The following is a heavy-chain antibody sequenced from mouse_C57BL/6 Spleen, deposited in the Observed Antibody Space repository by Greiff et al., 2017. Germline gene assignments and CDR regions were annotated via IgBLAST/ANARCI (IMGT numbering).Heavy chain of an antibody. J-gene: IGHJ3*01. CDR2: IDPENGDT. Sequence: EVKLMESGAELVRPGASVKLSCTASGFNIKDDYMHWVKQRPEQGLEWIGWIDPENGDTEYASKFQGKATITADTSSNTAYLQLSSLTSEDTAVYYCTTAERFAYWGQGTLVTVSA. CDR1: GFNIKDDY. V-gene: IGHV14-4*01. CDR3: TTAERFAY.